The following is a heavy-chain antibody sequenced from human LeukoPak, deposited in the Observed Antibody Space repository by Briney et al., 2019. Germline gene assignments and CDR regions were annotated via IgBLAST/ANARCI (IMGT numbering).Heavy chain of an antibody. D-gene: IGHD6-13*01. Sequence: GGSLRLSCAASGFTFSSYAMSWVRQAPGKGLECVSAVSGSGGSTYYADSVKGQFTISRDNSRNTLYLQMNSLRAEDTAVYYCAKDAAGPEYWGQGTLVTVSS. V-gene: IGHV3-23*01. J-gene: IGHJ4*02. CDR3: AKDAAGPEY. CDR2: VSGSGGST. CDR1: GFTFSSYA.